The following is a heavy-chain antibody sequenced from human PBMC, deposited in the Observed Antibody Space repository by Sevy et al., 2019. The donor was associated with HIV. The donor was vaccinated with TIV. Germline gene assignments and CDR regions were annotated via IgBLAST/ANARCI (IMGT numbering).Heavy chain of an antibody. Sequence: ASVKVSCKTSGYTFTGYSVHWVRQAPGQGLEWMGRIDPKSGDTNYGQKFQGRVTMTRDTSMKAAYMELSSLRSGDTGVYYCARDVGNSVENWLRYWGPRNQVTVSS. V-gene: IGHV1-2*02. CDR1: GYTFTGYS. CDR3: ARDVGNSVENWLRY. J-gene: IGHJ4*02. D-gene: IGHD5-12*01. CDR2: IDPKSGDT.